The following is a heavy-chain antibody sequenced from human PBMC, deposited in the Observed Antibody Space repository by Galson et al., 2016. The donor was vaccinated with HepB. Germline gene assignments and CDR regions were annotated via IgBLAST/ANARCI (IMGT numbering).Heavy chain of an antibody. V-gene: IGHV4-31*03. CDR2: TYFSGST. CDR1: GYSISSGGSY. D-gene: IGHD5-18*01. Sequence: TLSLTCTVSGYSISSGGSYWSWIRQEPGKGLEWIGHTYFSGSTSYSPSPKSRATISLDTSKNQFSLRLASVTAADTAVYYCAKWSGYSSQYFDYWGQGTLVIVSS. J-gene: IGHJ4*02. CDR3: AKWSGYSSQYFDY.